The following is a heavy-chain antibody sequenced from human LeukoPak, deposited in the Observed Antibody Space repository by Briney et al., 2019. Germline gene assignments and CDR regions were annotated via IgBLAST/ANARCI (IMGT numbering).Heavy chain of an antibody. J-gene: IGHJ6*02. Sequence: ASVKVSCKASGYTFTSYAMHWVRQAPGQRLEWMGWINAGNGNTKYSQKFQGRVTITRDTSASTAYMELSSLRSEDTAVYYCARDLFIADYYYYYGMDVWGQGTTVTVSS. CDR3: ARDLFIADYYYYYGMDV. D-gene: IGHD2-15*01. V-gene: IGHV1-3*01. CDR1: GYTFTSYA. CDR2: INAGNGNT.